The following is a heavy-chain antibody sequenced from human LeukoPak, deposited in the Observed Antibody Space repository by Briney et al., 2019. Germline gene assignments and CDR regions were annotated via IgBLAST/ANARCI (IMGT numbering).Heavy chain of an antibody. V-gene: IGHV3-21*01. CDR2: ISSSSSYI. D-gene: IGHD3-3*01. CDR3: ARDWIFGVVIPDDAFDI. Sequence: GGPLRLSCAASGFTFSSYSMTWVRQAPGKGLEWVSSISSSSSYIYYADSVKGRFTISRDNAKNSLYLQMNSLRAEDTAVYYCARDWIFGVVIPDDAFDIWGQGTMVTVSS. J-gene: IGHJ3*02. CDR1: GFTFSSYS.